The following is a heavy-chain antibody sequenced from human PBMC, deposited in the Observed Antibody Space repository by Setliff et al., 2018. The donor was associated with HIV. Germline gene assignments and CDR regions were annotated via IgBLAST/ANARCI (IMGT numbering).Heavy chain of an antibody. CDR2: TSSSGATI. CDR3: ARQYYDSSGQPSDAFEI. Sequence: GGSLRLSCAASGFTFNDYYLNWVRQAPGKGLDRVSYTSSSGATIYYADSVKGRFTIYRDNTKNSLYLQMNILRTEDTAVYYCARQYYDSSGQPSDAFEIWGQGTLVTV. V-gene: IGHV3-11*04. D-gene: IGHD3-22*01. J-gene: IGHJ3*02. CDR1: GFTFNDYY.